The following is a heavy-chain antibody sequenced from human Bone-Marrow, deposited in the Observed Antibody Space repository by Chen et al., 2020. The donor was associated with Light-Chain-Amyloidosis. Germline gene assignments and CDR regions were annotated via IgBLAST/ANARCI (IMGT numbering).Heavy chain of an antibody. D-gene: IGHD1-26*01. J-gene: IGHJ4*02. CDR2: VNHSGRT. CDR3: AKIMRGGSYYFDP. CDR1: AGPFSSYY. Sequence: QVQLQQWGAGLLKPSETLSLTFAVSAGPFSSYYWGWIRQPPGKGLEWIGDVNHSGRTNYSPSLKVRLTISIDTSKKQFSLKLTSVTAADTAFYYCAKIMRGGSYYFDPWGQGTLVTVSS. V-gene: IGHV4-34*01.